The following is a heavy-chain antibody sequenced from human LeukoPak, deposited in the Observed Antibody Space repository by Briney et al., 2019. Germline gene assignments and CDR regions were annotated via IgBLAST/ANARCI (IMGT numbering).Heavy chain of an antibody. D-gene: IGHD1-1*01. CDR2: ISWNSGSI. V-gene: IGHV3-9*01. CDR1: GFTFDDYA. CDR3: AKDLATSYYYYYMDV. Sequence: GRSLRLSCAASGFTFDDYAMRWVRQAPGKGLEWVSGISWNSGSIGYADSVKGRFTISRDNAKNSLYLQMNSLRAEDTALYYCAKDLATSYYYYYMDVWGKGTTVTVSS. J-gene: IGHJ6*03.